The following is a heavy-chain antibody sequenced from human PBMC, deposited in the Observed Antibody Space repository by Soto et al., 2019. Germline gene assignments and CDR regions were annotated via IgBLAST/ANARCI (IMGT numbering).Heavy chain of an antibody. J-gene: IGHJ6*02. D-gene: IGHD2-2*01. CDR3: ARTRCSSTSCYAWDVYYYYGMDV. CDR2: IIPIFGTA. Sequence: QVQLVQSGAEVKKPGSSVKVSCKASGGTFSSYAISWVRQAPGQGLEWMGGIIPIFGTANYAQKFQGRVTITADESTSTAYMELSSLRSEDTAVYYYARTRCSSTSCYAWDVYYYYGMDVWGQGTTVTVSS. CDR1: GGTFSSYA. V-gene: IGHV1-69*01.